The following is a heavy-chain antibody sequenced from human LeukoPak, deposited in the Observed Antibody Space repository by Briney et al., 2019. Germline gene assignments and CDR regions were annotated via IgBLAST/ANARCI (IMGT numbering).Heavy chain of an antibody. Sequence: GGSLRLSCAASGFTFSSYWMHWVRQVPGKGLVWVSRTDSDGSRTTYADSVKGRSTISRDNAKNTLFLQMNSLRAEDTAVYYCARGLYSGSSYTKGYWGQGTLVTVSS. CDR2: TDSDGSRT. J-gene: IGHJ4*02. CDR1: GFTFSSYW. V-gene: IGHV3-74*01. D-gene: IGHD1-26*01. CDR3: ARGLYSGSSYTKGY.